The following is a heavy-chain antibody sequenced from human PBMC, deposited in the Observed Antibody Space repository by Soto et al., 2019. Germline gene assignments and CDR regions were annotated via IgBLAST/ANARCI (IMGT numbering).Heavy chain of an antibody. CDR1: GFTFSSYW. Sequence: GGSLRLSCAASGFTFSSYWMSWVRQAPGKGLEWVANIKQDGSEKYYVDSVKGRFTISRDNAKNSLYLQMNSLRAEDTAVYYCARDHSESEITIFGVVTYCGMDVWGQGTTVTVSS. V-gene: IGHV3-7*05. CDR2: IKQDGSEK. CDR3: ARDHSESEITIFGVVTYCGMDV. D-gene: IGHD3-3*01. J-gene: IGHJ6*02.